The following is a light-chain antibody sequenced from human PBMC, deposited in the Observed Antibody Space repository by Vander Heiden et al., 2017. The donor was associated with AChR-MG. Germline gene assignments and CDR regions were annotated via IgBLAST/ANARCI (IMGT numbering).Light chain of an antibody. J-gene: IGKJ1*01. V-gene: IGKV2-28*01. CDR3: MQALQTFWT. CDR2: LGS. Sequence: DIVMTQSPLSLPVTPGEPASISCRSSQSLLHSNGYNYLDWYLQKPVQSPQLLIYLGSNRASGVPDRFSGSGSGTDFTLKISRVEAEDVGVYYCMQALQTFWTFGQGTKVEIK. CDR1: QSLLHSNGYNY.